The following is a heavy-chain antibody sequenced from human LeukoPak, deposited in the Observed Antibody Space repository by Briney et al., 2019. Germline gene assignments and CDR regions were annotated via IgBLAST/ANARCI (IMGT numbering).Heavy chain of an antibody. Sequence: SETLSLTCAVSGYSISSGYYWSWIRQPPGKGLEWIGSIYHSGSTYYNPSLKSRVTISVDTSKNQFSLKLSSVTAADTAVYYCARHGITARDWGQGTLVTVSS. V-gene: IGHV4-38-2*01. CDR3: ARHGITARD. J-gene: IGHJ4*02. CDR1: GYSISSGYY. CDR2: IYHSGST. D-gene: IGHD3-3*01.